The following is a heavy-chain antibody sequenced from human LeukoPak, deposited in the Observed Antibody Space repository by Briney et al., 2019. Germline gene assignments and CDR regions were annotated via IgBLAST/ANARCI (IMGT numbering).Heavy chain of an antibody. D-gene: IGHD3-10*01. J-gene: IGHJ4*02. CDR1: GFTFRSYE. CDR3: ARDQRSYYYGSGSYSTFGY. CDR2: ISSSGSTI. V-gene: IGHV3-48*03. Sequence: GGSLRLSCEDSGFTFRSYEMNWVRQAPGKGLEWVSYISSSGSTIYYADSVKGRFTISRDNAKNSLYLQMNSLRAEDTAVYYCARDQRSYYYGSGSYSTFGYWGQGTLVTVSS.